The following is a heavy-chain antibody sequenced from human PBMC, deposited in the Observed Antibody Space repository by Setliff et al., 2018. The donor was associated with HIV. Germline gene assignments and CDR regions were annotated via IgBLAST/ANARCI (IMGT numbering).Heavy chain of an antibody. Sequence: SETLSLTCTVSGGSISSSNYYWGWIRQSPGKGLEWIGSVFYSGNTYYNPSLKTRVTISVNTYKNQFSLTLRSVTAADTAVYYCARDTLAMVRGVMFVPTESYLGMDVWGQGTTVTVSS. D-gene: IGHD3-10*01. CDR1: GGSISSSNYY. V-gene: IGHV4-39*07. CDR2: VFYSGNT. J-gene: IGHJ6*02. CDR3: ARDTLAMVRGVMFVPTESYLGMDV.